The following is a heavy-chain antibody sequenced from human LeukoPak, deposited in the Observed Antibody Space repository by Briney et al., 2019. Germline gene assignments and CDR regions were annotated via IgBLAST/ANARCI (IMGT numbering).Heavy chain of an antibody. V-gene: IGHV4-59*08. J-gene: IGHJ3*02. D-gene: IGHD1-26*01. CDR1: GESISGFY. CDR2: IYYSGST. CDR3: ARHQWVPALDI. Sequence: SETLSLTCTVSGESISGFYWNWIRQPPGKGLEWLGYIYYSGSTNYNPSLKSRVTISIDTSKNQFSLKLSSVTAADTAVYYCARHQWVPALDIWGQGTMVTVSS.